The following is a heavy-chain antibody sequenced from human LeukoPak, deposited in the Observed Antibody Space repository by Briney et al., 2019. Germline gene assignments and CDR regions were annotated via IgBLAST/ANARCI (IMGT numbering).Heavy chain of an antibody. CDR1: GYTFTGYY. D-gene: IGHD1-26*01. CDR2: INPNSGGT. V-gene: IGHV1-2*06. Sequence: ASVKVSCKASGYTFTGYYMHWVRQAPGQGLEWMGRINPNSGGTNYAQKIQGRVTMTRDTSISTAYMELSRLRSDDTAVYYCARERIVGATADYWGQGTLVTVSS. J-gene: IGHJ4*02. CDR3: ARERIVGATADY.